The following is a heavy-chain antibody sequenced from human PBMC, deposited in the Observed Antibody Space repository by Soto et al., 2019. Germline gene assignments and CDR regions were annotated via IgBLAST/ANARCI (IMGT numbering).Heavy chain of an antibody. Sequence: VGSLRLSWAAAGFTLSDYYMGWIRQAPGKGLEWVSYISKSGSTTYYADYVKGRFAISRDNASNSLFLQMNSLRADDTAVYYCATLPGWGPYGLDVWGQGTTVTVSS. J-gene: IGHJ6*02. CDR1: GFTLSDYY. V-gene: IGHV3-11*01. CDR2: ISKSGSTT. CDR3: ATLPGWGPYGLDV. D-gene: IGHD7-27*01.